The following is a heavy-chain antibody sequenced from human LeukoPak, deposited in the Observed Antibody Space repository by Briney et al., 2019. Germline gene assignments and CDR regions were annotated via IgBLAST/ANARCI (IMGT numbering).Heavy chain of an antibody. CDR3: ARHGDPRSGYYMDV. Sequence: ASVKVSCKVSGYTLTELSMHWVRQAPGKGFEWMGRFDPEKGETIYAQKFQGRVTMTEDTYTDTAYMELRSLRSDDTAVYYCARHGDPRSGYYMDVWGKGTTVTVSS. V-gene: IGHV1-24*01. CDR1: GYTLTELS. CDR2: FDPEKGET. J-gene: IGHJ6*03. D-gene: IGHD4-17*01.